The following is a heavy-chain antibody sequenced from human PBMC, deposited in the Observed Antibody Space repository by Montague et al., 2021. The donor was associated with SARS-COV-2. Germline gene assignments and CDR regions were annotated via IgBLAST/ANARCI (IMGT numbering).Heavy chain of an antibody. CDR2: INHSANT. V-gene: IGHV4-34*01. J-gene: IGHJ6*02. CDR3: ASGIYPSGSYYNRYYYCLNI. Sequence: SETLSLTCAVHGGSLSGYYWSWIRQPPEKGLEWIGEINHSANTKYNPSLKSPVTISIDTSKNQFSLKMTYVTAADTATYYCASGIYPSGSYYNRYYYCLNIWGPGTTVIVSS. CDR1: GGSLSGYY. D-gene: IGHD3-10*01.